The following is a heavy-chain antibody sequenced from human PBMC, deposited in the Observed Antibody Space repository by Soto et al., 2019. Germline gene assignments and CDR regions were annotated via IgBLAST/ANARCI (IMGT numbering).Heavy chain of an antibody. CDR3: ASNVAPSYYFDY. D-gene: IGHD5-12*01. V-gene: IGHV3-21*01. CDR2: ISSSSSYI. Sequence: GESLKISCAASGFTFSSYSMNWVRQAPGKGLEWVSSISSSSSYIYYADSVKGRFTISRDNAKNSLYLQMNSLRAEDTAVYYCASNVAPSYYFDYWGQGTLVTAPQ. J-gene: IGHJ4*02. CDR1: GFTFSSYS.